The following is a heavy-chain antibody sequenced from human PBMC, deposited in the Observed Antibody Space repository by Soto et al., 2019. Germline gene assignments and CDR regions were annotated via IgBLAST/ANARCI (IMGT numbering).Heavy chain of an antibody. V-gene: IGHV5-51*01. CDR1: GYSFTTYW. J-gene: IGHJ4*02. CDR3: ARRRGLVGSFDY. CDR2: FYPGDSDT. D-gene: IGHD3-9*01. Sequence: GESLKISCKGSGYSFTTYWLGWVRQVPGKGLEWMGIFYPGDSDTRYSPSFQGQVTISADKSISAAYLQWSSLKASDTAMYFCARRRGLVGSFDYWGRGTLVTVSS.